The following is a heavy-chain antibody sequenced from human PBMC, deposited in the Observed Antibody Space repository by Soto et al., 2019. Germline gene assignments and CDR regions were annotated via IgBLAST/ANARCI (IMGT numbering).Heavy chain of an antibody. CDR3: TVWIEGACY. Sequence: HLVASGGGLVQPGGSLRLSCAASGFTFNDHYMDWVRQAPGKGLEGVARSKNRGQGFTIEYAASLKGRFTISRDDSANSLYLQMNSLETDDTAVYYCTVWIEGACYWGRGILVTVSS. CDR1: GFTFNDHY. D-gene: IGHD3-16*01. J-gene: IGHJ4*02. CDR2: SKNRGQGFTI. V-gene: IGHV3-72*01.